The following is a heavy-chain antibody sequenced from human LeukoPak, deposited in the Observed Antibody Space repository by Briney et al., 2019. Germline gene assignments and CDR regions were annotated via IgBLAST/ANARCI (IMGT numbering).Heavy chain of an antibody. D-gene: IGHD6-19*01. CDR1: GFTFSSYE. J-gene: IGHJ4*02. V-gene: IGHV3-48*03. Sequence: GGSLRLSCAASGFTFSSYEMNWVRQAPGKGLEWVSYISSSGSTVYYADSVKGRFTISRDNAKNSLYLQMNSLRAEDTAVYYCAREGRQWLVRGWYFDYWGLGTLVTVSS. CDR2: ISSSGSTV. CDR3: AREGRQWLVRGWYFDY.